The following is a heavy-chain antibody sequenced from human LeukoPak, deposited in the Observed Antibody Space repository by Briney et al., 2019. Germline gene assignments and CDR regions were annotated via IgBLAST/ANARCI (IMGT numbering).Heavy chain of an antibody. CDR1: GFTFSSYG. Sequence: GGSLRLSCAASGFTFSSYGMHWVRQAPGKGLEWVAVISNDGTNKLYADSVKGRFTISRDNAKNTLCLQMNSLRTEDTALFYCAKDSYRGSDGIDWWGQGTLVTVSS. D-gene: IGHD6-13*01. V-gene: IGHV3-30*18. J-gene: IGHJ4*02. CDR2: ISNDGTNK. CDR3: AKDSYRGSDGIDW.